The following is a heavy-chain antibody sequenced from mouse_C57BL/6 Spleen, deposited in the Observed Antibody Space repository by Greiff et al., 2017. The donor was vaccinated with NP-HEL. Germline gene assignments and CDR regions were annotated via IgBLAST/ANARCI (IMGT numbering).Heavy chain of an antibody. CDR1: GFTFTDYY. D-gene: IGHD1-1*01. V-gene: IGHV7-3*01. CDR2: IRNKANGYTT. J-gene: IGHJ4*01. Sequence: DVQLVESGGGLVQPGGSLSLSCAASGFTFTDYYMSWVRQPPGKALEWLGFIRNKANGYTTEYSASVKGRFTISRDNSQSILYLQMNALRAEDSATYYCARSYYGMDYWGQGTSVTVSS. CDR3: ARSYYGMDY.